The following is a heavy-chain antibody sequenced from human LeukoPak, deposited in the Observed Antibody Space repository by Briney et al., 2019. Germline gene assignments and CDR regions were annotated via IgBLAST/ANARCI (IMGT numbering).Heavy chain of an antibody. CDR1: RFTFSNYA. V-gene: IGHV3-23*01. J-gene: IGHJ4*02. CDR2: IRGSGGTP. Sequence: GGSLRLSCAASRFTFSNYAMAWVRQAPGKGLEWVSGIRGSGGTPYYADSVKGRFTISRDNSKNTLYLQMNSLRAEDTAAYYCAKAVGYSGYQSFDYWGQGTLVTVSS. CDR3: AKAVGYSGYQSFDY. D-gene: IGHD5-12*01.